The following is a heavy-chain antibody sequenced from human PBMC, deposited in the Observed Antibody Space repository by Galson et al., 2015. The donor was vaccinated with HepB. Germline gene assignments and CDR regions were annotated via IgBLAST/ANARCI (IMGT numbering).Heavy chain of an antibody. V-gene: IGHV1-3*01. CDR1: GYIFSDYS. J-gene: IGHJ4*02. CDR3: AKMGGGTWRWYQCFDF. Sequence: SVKVSCKASGYIFSDYSMHWVRQAPGQRLEWMGWIDPAKNNTKYSQKFQGRVSIAVNTSANTAYMELTSLTSEDTAVYYCAKMGGGTWRWYQCFDFWGQRTLVTVSS. CDR2: IDPAKNNT. D-gene: IGHD6-13*01.